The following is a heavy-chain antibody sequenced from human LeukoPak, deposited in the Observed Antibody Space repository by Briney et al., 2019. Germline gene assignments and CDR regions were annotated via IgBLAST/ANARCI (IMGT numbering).Heavy chain of an antibody. CDR1: GFTVNTYA. J-gene: IGHJ6*03. CDR2: ISGSGGST. D-gene: IGHD3-10*01. V-gene: IGHV3-23*01. CDR3: ARVGWDRYGSGNYYYYYMDV. Sequence: GGSLRLSCAASGFTVNTYAMSWVRQAPGKGLEWVSGISGSGGSTYYADSVKGRFTISRDNSKNTLYLQMNSLRAEDTAVYYCARVGWDRYGSGNYYYYYMDVWGKGTTVTISS.